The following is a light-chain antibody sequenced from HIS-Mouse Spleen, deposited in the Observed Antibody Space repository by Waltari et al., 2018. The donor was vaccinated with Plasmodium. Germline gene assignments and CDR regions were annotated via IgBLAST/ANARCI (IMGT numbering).Light chain of an antibody. CDR2: EDS. CDR1: AFPKKY. J-gene: IGLJ3*02. V-gene: IGLV3-10*01. CDR3: YSTDSSGNHRV. Sequence: SYELTQPPSLSVSPGQPARITCSGDAFPKKYAYWYQQKSGQAPVLVIYEDSKRPSGIPERFSGSSSGTMATLTISGAQVEDEADYYCYSTDSSGNHRVFGGGTKLTVL.